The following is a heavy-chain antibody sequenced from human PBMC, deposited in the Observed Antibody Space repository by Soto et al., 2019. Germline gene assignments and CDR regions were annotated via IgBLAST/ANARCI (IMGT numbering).Heavy chain of an antibody. CDR1: GFTFTNYA. V-gene: IGHV3-23*01. D-gene: IGHD3-22*01. Sequence: EVQLLESGGGLVQPGGSLRLSCAASGFTFTNYAISWVRQTPDKGLEWVSTITVSGDTTYYPDSVKGRFTISRDNSRDTLALQMNSIRVEDTAVYYCAKDFKLESSGPYYFDCWCQGTLVTVSS. CDR2: ITVSGDTT. CDR3: AKDFKLESSGPYYFDC. J-gene: IGHJ4*02.